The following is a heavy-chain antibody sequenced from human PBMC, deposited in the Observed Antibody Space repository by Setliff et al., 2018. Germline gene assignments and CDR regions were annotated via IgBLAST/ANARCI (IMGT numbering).Heavy chain of an antibody. CDR2: ISAYNGNT. CDR3: ARVLVGYDFWSGYYQTMPHFDY. D-gene: IGHD3-3*01. V-gene: IGHV1-18*01. J-gene: IGHJ4*02. CDR1: GYTFTSYG. Sequence: ASVKVSCKVSGYTFTSYGISWVRQAPGQGLEWMGWISAYNGNTNYAQKLQGRVTMATDTSTSTAYMELRSLRSDDTAVYYCARVLVGYDFWSGYYQTMPHFDYWGQGTLVTVSS.